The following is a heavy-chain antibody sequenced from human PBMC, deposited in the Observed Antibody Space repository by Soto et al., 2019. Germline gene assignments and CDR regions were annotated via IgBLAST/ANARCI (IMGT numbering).Heavy chain of an antibody. D-gene: IGHD3-22*01. CDR3: ARDFGPTSGYHYYSMDV. CDR1: GFSVDSFE. V-gene: IGHV3-48*03. Sequence: GGSLRLSCAASGFSVDSFEMSWVRQPQGKGLQWLSSMSSGGSAIHYADSVKGRFTISRDSAKNTLYLQINILRAEDTAVYYCARDFGPTSGYHYYSMDVWGQGTTVTVS. CDR2: MSSGGSAI. J-gene: IGHJ6*02.